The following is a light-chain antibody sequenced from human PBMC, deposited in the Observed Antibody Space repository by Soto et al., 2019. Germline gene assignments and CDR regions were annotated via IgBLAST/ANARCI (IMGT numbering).Light chain of an antibody. V-gene: IGKV3-20*01. Sequence: EIVLTQSPGTLSLSPGERATLSCRASQSVSSSYLAWYQQKPGQAPRLLIYGASSRATGIPDRFSGSGSGTDFTVTISRREPEDFVVYYCQQYGTSPWTFGQGTKVEIK. CDR3: QQYGTSPWT. CDR2: GAS. CDR1: QSVSSSY. J-gene: IGKJ1*01.